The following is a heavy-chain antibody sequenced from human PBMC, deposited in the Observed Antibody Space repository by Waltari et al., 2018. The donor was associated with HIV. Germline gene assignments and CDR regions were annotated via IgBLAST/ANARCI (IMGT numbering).Heavy chain of an antibody. CDR1: GFTFDDYA. V-gene: IGHV3-9*01. Sequence: EVQLVESGGGLVQPGRSLRLSCAASGFTFDDYAMHWVRQAPGKGLEWVSGMSWNSGSIGYADSVKGRFTISRDNAKNSLYLQMNSLRAEDTALYYCAKDLAPYGSHGWSLDYWGQGTLVTVSS. CDR3: AKDLAPYGSHGWSLDY. CDR2: MSWNSGSI. D-gene: IGHD6-19*01. J-gene: IGHJ4*02.